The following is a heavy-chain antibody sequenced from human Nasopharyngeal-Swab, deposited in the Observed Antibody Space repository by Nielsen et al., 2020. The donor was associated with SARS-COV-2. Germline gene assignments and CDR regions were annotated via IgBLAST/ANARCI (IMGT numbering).Heavy chain of an antibody. J-gene: IGHJ4*02. V-gene: IGHV6-1*01. CDR3: ARGKLLWFGELSRRVYYFDY. CDR2: TYYRSKWYN. CDR1: GDSVSSNSAA. Sequence: SQTLSLTCAISGDSVSSNSAAWNWIRQSPSRGLEWLGRTYYRSKWYNDCAVSVKSRITINPDTSKNQFSLQLNSVTPEDTAVYYCARGKLLWFGELSRRVYYFDYWGQGTRVTVSS. D-gene: IGHD3-10*01.